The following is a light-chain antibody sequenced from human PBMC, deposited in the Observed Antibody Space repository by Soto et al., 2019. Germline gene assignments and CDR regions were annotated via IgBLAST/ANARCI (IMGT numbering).Light chain of an antibody. J-gene: IGKJ1*01. CDR3: QQSYSTPWT. CDR1: QSISNY. CDR2: AAS. Sequence: IHMRQSPSSLSASVLDRVTITCLASQSISNYLNWYQQKPGKAPKLLIYAASSLQSGVPSRFSGSGSGTDFTLTISSLQPEDFATYYCQQSYSTPWTFGQGTKVDIK. V-gene: IGKV1-39*01.